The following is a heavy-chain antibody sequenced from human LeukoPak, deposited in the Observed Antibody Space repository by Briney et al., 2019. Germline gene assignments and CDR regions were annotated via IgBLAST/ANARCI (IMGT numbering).Heavy chain of an antibody. J-gene: IGHJ4*02. D-gene: IGHD3-9*01. CDR2: IWYDGSNK. V-gene: IGHV3-33*01. CDR1: GFTFSSYG. CDR3: AIAYYDIFSFDY. Sequence: GGSLRLSCAASGFTFSSYGMHWVRQAPGKGLEWVAVIWYDGSNKYYADSVKGRFTISRDNSKNTLYLQMTSLRAEDTAVYYCAIAYYDIFSFDYWGQGTLVTVSS.